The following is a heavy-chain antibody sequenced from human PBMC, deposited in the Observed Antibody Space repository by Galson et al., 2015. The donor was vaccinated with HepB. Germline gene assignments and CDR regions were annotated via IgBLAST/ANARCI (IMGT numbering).Heavy chain of an antibody. CDR3: AISSGWYAGAFDY. Sequence: SLRLSCAASGFTFSSYAMHWVRQAPGKGLEYVSAISSNGGSTYYADSVKGRFTISRDNSKNTLYLQMSSLRAEDTAVYYCAISSGWYAGAFDYWGQGTLVTVSS. CDR1: GFTFSSYA. D-gene: IGHD6-19*01. CDR2: ISSNGGST. J-gene: IGHJ4*02. V-gene: IGHV3-64D*06.